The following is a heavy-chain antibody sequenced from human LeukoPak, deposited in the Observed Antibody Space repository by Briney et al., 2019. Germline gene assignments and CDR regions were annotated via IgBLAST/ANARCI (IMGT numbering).Heavy chain of an antibody. CDR3: ARASYDVLTG. D-gene: IGHD3-9*01. CDR1: GFTFSSYQ. V-gene: IGHV3-48*03. J-gene: IGHJ4*02. CDR2: ISSSGDTI. Sequence: GGSLRLSCEASGFTFSSYQMNWVRQAPGKGLEWIAYISSSGDTIYYADSVKGRFTISRDNAKNSLYLQMNTLRTEDTAVYYCARASYDVLTGWGQGALVAVSS.